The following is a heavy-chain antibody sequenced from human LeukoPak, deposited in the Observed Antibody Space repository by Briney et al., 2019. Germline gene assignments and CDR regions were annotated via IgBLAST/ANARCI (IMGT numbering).Heavy chain of an antibody. CDR3: ARYGSGSYYHY. V-gene: IGHV3-64*01. J-gene: IGHJ4*02. CDR1: GFTFSDYA. D-gene: IGHD3-10*01. CDR2: ISTDGGGT. Sequence: GRSLRLSCAASGFTFSDYAMHWVRQAPGRGLEYVSAISTDGGGTYYVNSVKGRFTISRDNSKNTLYLQMGSLRAEDMAVYYCARYGSGSYYHYWGQGALVTVSS.